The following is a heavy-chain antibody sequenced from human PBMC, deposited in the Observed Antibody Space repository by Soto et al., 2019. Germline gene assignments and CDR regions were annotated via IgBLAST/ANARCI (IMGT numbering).Heavy chain of an antibody. CDR3: ARIYCTTTTCDSWFDP. D-gene: IGHD2-2*01. Sequence: GESLRISCTGFGYTFTTFWISWVRQMPGKGLEWMGRIDPGDTYATYSPAFQGHVTISADKATSTAYLQWSSLKASDTAMYFCARIYCTTTTCDSWFDPWGQGTLVTVSS. V-gene: IGHV5-10-1*01. CDR2: IDPGDTYA. J-gene: IGHJ5*02. CDR1: GYTFTTFW.